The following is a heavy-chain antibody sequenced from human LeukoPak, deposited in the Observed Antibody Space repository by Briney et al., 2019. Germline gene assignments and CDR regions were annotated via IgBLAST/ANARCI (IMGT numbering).Heavy chain of an antibody. J-gene: IGHJ4*02. CDR1: GYTFTGYY. Sequence: ASVKVSCKASGYTFTGYYMHWVRQAPGQGLEWMGWINPNSGGTNYAQKFQGRVTMTRDTSISTAYMELSRLRSDDTAVYYCAKDRAVATIGGIDYWGQGTLVTVSS. CDR3: AKDRAVATIGGIDY. V-gene: IGHV1-2*02. D-gene: IGHD5-12*01. CDR2: INPNSGGT.